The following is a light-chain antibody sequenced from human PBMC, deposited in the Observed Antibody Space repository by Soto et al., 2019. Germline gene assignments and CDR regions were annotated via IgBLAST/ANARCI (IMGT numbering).Light chain of an antibody. CDR3: QQYNNRTLT. CDR2: GAS. CDR1: QSVSSN. J-gene: IGKJ1*01. Sequence: EIVMTQSPATLSVSPGERATLSCRASQSVSSNLAWYQQKPGQAPRLLIYGASTRATGIPARFSGSGSGTEFTLTISSLQSEDFAVYYCQQYNNRTLTFGQGTKEEMK. V-gene: IGKV3-15*01.